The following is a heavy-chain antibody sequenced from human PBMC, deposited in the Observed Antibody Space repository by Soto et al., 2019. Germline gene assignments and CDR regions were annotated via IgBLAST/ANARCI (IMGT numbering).Heavy chain of an antibody. CDR3: ARGEGDRRVNWYFDL. Sequence: GASLKISCTGSGYIFTSYWIGWVRQMPGKGLELMGIIYPGDSDTRYRPSFQGQVTISAAKSISTAYLQWSSLKASDTAMYYCARGEGDRRVNWYFDLWGRGTLVTVSS. V-gene: IGHV5-51*01. CDR1: GYIFTSYW. CDR2: IYPGDSDT. J-gene: IGHJ2*01. D-gene: IGHD3-16*01.